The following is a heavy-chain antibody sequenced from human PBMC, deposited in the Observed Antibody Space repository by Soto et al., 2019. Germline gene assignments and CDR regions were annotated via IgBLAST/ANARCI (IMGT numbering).Heavy chain of an antibody. J-gene: IGHJ4*02. Sequence: PSETLSLTCTVSGGSISSGGYYWSWIRQHPGKGLEWIGYIYYSGSTYYNPSLKSRVTISVDTSKNQFSLKLSSVTAADTAVYYCARVTFGGVIDEWGQGTLVTVSS. CDR2: IYYSGST. D-gene: IGHD3-16*02. CDR1: GGSISSGGYY. V-gene: IGHV4-31*03. CDR3: ARVTFGGVIDE.